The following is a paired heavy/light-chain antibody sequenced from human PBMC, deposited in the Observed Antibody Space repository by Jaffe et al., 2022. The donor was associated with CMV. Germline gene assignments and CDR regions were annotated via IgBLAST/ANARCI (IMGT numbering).Heavy chain of an antibody. D-gene: IGHD5-12*01. V-gene: IGHV3-9*01. CDR3: AKGSHSGYASEAFDY. CDR2: INWNSDDM. J-gene: IGHJ4*02. CDR1: GFTFDDYA. Sequence: EVQLVESGGGLVQPGRSLRLSCAASGFTFDDYAMYWVRQAPGKGLEWVSGINWNSDDMDYVDSVKGRFTISRDNAKNSLYLQMNSLRVEDTALYYCAKGSHSGYASEAFDYWGQGALVTVSS.
Light chain of an antibody. Sequence: SYELTQPPSVSVSPGQTASITCSGDRLGSEYTSWYQQKPGQPPVLVIYQDKKRPSGIPERFSGSSSGNTATLTISGTQAMDEADYYCQAWDIRNVLFGGGTKLTVL. CDR3: QAWDIRNVL. V-gene: IGLV3-1*01. CDR1: RLGSEY. CDR2: QDK. J-gene: IGLJ2*01.